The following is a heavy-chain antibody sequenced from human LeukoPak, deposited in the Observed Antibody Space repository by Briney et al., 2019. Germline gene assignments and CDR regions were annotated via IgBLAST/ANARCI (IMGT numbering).Heavy chain of an antibody. V-gene: IGHV3-9*01. D-gene: IGHD6-19*01. CDR2: ISWNSGSI. Sequence: GGSLRLSCAASGFTFDDYAMHWVRQAPGKGLEWVSGISWNSGSIGYADSVKGRFTISRDNAKNSLYLQMNSLRAEDTALYYCAKGSSPRLNNWFDPWGQGTLVTVSS. CDR1: GFTFDDYA. CDR3: AKGSSPRLNNWFDP. J-gene: IGHJ5*02.